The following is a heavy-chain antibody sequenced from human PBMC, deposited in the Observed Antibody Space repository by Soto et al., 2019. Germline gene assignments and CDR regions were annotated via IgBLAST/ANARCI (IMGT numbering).Heavy chain of an antibody. V-gene: IGHV1-18*01. J-gene: IGHJ6*02. Sequence: QVQLVQSGAEVKKHGASVKVSCTASGYTFTSYGISWVRQAPGQGLEWMGWISAYNGNTNYAQKLQGRVTMTTDTSTSTAYMELRRVRSDDTAVYYCARDTWIGVCRYYYYGMDVWGQGTTVTVSS. CDR3: ARDTWIGVCRYYYYGMDV. CDR2: ISAYNGNT. CDR1: GYTFTSYG. D-gene: IGHD3-22*01.